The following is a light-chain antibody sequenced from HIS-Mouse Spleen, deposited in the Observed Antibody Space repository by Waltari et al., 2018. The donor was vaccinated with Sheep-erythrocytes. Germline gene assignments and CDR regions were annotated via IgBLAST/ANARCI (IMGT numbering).Light chain of an antibody. CDR2: YDE. CDR1: ISTIGNHA. V-gene: IGLV1-36*01. CDR3: AAWDDSLNGYV. J-gene: IGLJ1*01. Sequence: QSVLTQPPSVSEAPRQRVTISCSGSISTIGNHALNWYQQLPGKAPKLLIYYDELLPSGVSDRFSGSKSGTSASLAISGLQSEDEADYYCAAWDDSLNGYVFGTGTKVTVL.